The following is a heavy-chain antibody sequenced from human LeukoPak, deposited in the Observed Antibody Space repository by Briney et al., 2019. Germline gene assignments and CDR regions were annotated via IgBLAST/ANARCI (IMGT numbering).Heavy chain of an antibody. CDR1: GFTFSNYG. CDR2: IWYDGSNK. Sequence: GGSLRLSCAASGFTFSNYGMNWVRQAPGKGLEWVAFIWYDGSNKYYTDSVKGRFTISRDNSKNTLYLQMNSLRAEDTAVYYCARSGCSGGSCYGVFDYWGQGTLVTVSS. CDR3: ARSGCSGGSCYGVFDY. V-gene: IGHV3-30*02. J-gene: IGHJ4*02. D-gene: IGHD2-15*01.